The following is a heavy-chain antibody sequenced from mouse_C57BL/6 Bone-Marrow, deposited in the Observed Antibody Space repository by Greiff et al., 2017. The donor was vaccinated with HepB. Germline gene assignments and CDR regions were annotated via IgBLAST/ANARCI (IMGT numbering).Heavy chain of an antibody. CDR1: GFTFSDYG. D-gene: IGHD4-1*01. CDR2: ISSGSSTI. J-gene: IGHJ2*01. Sequence: DVKLVESGGGLVKPGGSLKLSCAASGFTFSDYGMHWVRQAPEKGLEWVAYISSGSSTIYYADTVKGRFTISRDNAKNTLFLQMTSLRSEDTAMYYCARPDWDDYFDYWGQGTTLTVSS. V-gene: IGHV5-17*01. CDR3: ARPDWDDYFDY.